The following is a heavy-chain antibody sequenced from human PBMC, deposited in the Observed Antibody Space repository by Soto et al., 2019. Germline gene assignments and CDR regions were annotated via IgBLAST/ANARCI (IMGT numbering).Heavy chain of an antibody. Sequence: GGSLRLSCAASGFTFSNAWMSWVRQAPGKGLEWVGRIKSKTDGGTTDYAAPVKGRFTISRDDSKNTLYLQMNSLKTEDTAVYYCTTLVEELGMLHYAFDIWGQGTMVTVSS. V-gene: IGHV3-15*01. CDR1: GFTFSNAW. D-gene: IGHD7-27*01. CDR2: IKSKTDGGTT. CDR3: TTLVEELGMLHYAFDI. J-gene: IGHJ3*02.